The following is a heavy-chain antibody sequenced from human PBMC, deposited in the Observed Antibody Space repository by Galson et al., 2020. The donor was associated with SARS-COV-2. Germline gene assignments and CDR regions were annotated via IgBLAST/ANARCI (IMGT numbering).Heavy chain of an antibody. CDR1: GFTFSSYS. V-gene: IGHV3-48*01. D-gene: IGHD3-9*01. J-gene: IGHJ3*02. CDR3: ASGPLRYFDWLIIGDAFDI. Sequence: GESLKISCAASGFTFSSYSMNWVRQAPGKGLEWVLYISSSSSTIYYADSVKGRFTISRDNAKNSLYLQMNSLRAEDTAVYYCASGPLRYFDWLIIGDAFDIWGQGTMVTVSS. CDR2: ISSSSSTI.